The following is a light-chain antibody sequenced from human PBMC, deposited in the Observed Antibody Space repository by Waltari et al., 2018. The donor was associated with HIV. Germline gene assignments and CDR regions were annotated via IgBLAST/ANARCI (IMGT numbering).Light chain of an antibody. V-gene: IGLV2-14*01. CDR2: EVY. CDR3: SSYSARGFVA. Sequence: HSALTQPASVSGSPGQSITISCTGPTSDFDTFNFVSWYQQSPGSAPKLILFEVYSRPSGVSERFAGSKSGDTASLTISALRAEDEADYFCSSYSARGFVAFGGGTKVTVL. CDR1: TSDFDTFNF. J-gene: IGLJ3*02.